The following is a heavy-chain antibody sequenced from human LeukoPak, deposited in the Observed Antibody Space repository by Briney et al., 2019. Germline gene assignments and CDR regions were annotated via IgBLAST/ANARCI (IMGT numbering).Heavy chain of an antibody. CDR3: AGYDYGGNSFDY. V-gene: IGHV4-59*01. CDR2: IYYSGST. Sequence: SETLSLTCTDPGGSISSYYWSWIRQPPGKGLERIGYIYYSGSTNYNPPLKSRVTISVDTSKNQFSLKLSSVTAADTAVYYCAGYDYGGNSFDYWGQGTLVSVSS. CDR1: GGSISSYY. D-gene: IGHD4-23*01. J-gene: IGHJ4*02.